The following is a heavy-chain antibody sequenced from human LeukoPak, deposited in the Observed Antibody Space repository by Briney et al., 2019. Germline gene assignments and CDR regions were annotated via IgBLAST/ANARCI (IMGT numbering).Heavy chain of an antibody. V-gene: IGHV1-18*01. J-gene: IGHJ5*02. Sequence: ASVKVSCKASGYTFTSYGISWVRQAPGQGLEWMGWISAYNGNTNYAQNHQGRVTMTTDTSTSTAYMELRSLRSDDTAVYYCARALTTVTSWFDPWGQGTLVTVSS. CDR1: GYTFTSYG. CDR2: ISAYNGNT. CDR3: ARALTTVTSWFDP. D-gene: IGHD4-17*01.